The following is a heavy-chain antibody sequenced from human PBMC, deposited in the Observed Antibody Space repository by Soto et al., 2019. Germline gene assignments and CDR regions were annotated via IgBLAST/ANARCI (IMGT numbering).Heavy chain of an antibody. CDR2: IIPIFGTA. V-gene: IGHV1-69*13. CDR1: GGTFSSYA. D-gene: IGHD1-1*01. J-gene: IGHJ6*02. Sequence: SVKVSCKASGGTFSSYAISWVRQAPGQGLEWMGGIIPIFGTANYAQKFQGRVTITADESTSTAYMELSSLRSEDTAVYYCARALQLELYHYYYGMDVWGQGTTVTVSS. CDR3: ARALQLELYHYYYGMDV.